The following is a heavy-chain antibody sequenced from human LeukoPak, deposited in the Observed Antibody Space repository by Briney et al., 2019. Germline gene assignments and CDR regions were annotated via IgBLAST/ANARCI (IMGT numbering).Heavy chain of an antibody. Sequence: ASVKVSCKASGYTFTSYYMHWVRQAPGQGLEWLGIINPSSGSTTYAQKFQGRVTMTRDTSTSTVYMELSCVRSVDTAVYYCVRSKMAGDYWGQGTLVTVSS. CDR1: GYTFTSYY. D-gene: IGHD5-24*01. V-gene: IGHV1-46*01. CDR3: VRSKMAGDY. J-gene: IGHJ4*02. CDR2: INPSSGST.